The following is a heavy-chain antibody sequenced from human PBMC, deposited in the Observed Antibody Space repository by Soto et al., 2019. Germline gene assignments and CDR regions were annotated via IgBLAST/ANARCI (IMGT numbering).Heavy chain of an antibody. D-gene: IGHD3-3*01. CDR2: IYYSGST. CDR3: ARDGGAPDAFDI. Sequence: QVQLQESGPGLVKPSQTLSLTCTVSGGSISSGGYYWSWIRQHPGKGLEWIGYIYYSGSTYYNPSRKTRVTISVDTSKNQFSLKLSSVTAADTAVYYCARDGGAPDAFDIWGQGTMVTVSS. CDR1: GGSISSGGYY. V-gene: IGHV4-31*03. J-gene: IGHJ3*02.